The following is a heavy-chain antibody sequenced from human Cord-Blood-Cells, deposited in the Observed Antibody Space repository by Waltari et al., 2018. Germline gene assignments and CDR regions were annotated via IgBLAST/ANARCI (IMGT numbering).Heavy chain of an antibody. J-gene: IGHJ4*02. CDR3: ARGTGGTDDY. V-gene: IGHV4-59*01. Sequence: QVQLQESGPGLVKPSETLSLTCTVSGGSISSYYWSWIRQPPGKGLEWIGYIYYSGSTNYNPSLKSRVTISVDTSKNQFSLKLSSVTAADTAVYYCARGTGGTDDYWGQGTLVTVSS. D-gene: IGHD1-26*01. CDR1: GGSISSYY. CDR2: IYYSGST.